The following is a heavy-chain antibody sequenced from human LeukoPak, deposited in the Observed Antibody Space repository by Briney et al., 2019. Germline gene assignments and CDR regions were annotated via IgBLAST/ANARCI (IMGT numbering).Heavy chain of an antibody. CDR2: INPNSGGT. V-gene: IGHV1-2*02. Sequence: ASVKVSCKASGYTFTGHYIHWVRQAPGQGLEWMGWINPNSGGTNFAQNFQGRVTMTRDTSISTAYMELSRLRPDDTAVYYCARGIPRLTIPAAIEFYYYYYMDVWGKGTTVTVSS. CDR1: GYTFTGHY. D-gene: IGHD2-2*01. J-gene: IGHJ6*03. CDR3: ARGIPRLTIPAAIEFYYYYYMDV.